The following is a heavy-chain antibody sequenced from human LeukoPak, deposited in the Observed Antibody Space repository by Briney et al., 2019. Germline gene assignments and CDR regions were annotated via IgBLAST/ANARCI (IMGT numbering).Heavy chain of an antibody. CDR1: GFTFSSYA. CDR3: AKDNPEGSWYLYNAFDI. J-gene: IGHJ3*02. V-gene: IGHV3-23*01. D-gene: IGHD6-13*01. Sequence: GGSLRLSCAAFGFTFSSYAMSWVRQAPGKGLEWVSAISGSGGSTYYADSVTGRFTISRDNSKNTLYLQMNSLRAEDTAVYYCAKDNPEGSWYLYNAFDIWGQGTMVTVSS. CDR2: ISGSGGST.